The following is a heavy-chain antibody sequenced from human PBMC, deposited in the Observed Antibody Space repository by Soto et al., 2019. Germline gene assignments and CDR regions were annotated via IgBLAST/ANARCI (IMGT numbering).Heavy chain of an antibody. CDR3: ARLHTGPLIMTTVTHADY. Sequence: QLQLQESGPGLVKPSETLSLTCTVSGGSISSSSYYWGWIRQPPGKGLEWIGGIYYSGSTYYNPSLKSRVTISVDTSKNQFSLKLSSVTAADTAVYYCARLHTGPLIMTTVTHADYWGQGTLVTVSS. V-gene: IGHV4-39*01. CDR2: IYYSGST. J-gene: IGHJ4*02. D-gene: IGHD4-17*01. CDR1: GGSISSSSYY.